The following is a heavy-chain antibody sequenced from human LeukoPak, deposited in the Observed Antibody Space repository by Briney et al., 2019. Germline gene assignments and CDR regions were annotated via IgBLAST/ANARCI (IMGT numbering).Heavy chain of an antibody. CDR2: IYSDGST. CDR3: AREGSSWPPGYYFDY. Sequence: PGGSLRLSCAASGFTVSSKYMSWVRQAPGKGLEWVSVIYSDGSTYYADSVKGRFTISRDNSKNTLYLQMNSLRAEDTAVYYCAREGSSWPPGYYFDYWGQGTLVTVSS. J-gene: IGHJ4*02. V-gene: IGHV3-53*01. D-gene: IGHD6-13*01. CDR1: GFTVSSKY.